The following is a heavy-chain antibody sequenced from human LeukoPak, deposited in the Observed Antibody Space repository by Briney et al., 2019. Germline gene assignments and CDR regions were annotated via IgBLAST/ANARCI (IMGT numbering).Heavy chain of an antibody. J-gene: IGHJ2*01. CDR2: IKPDGSEK. CDR3: ARRPITMVRGVDWYFDL. D-gene: IGHD3-10*01. V-gene: IGHV3-7*01. Sequence: PGGSLRLSCAASGFTFSSYWMSWVRQAPGKGLEWVANIKPDGSEKYYVDSVKGRFTISRDNAKNSLYLQMNSLRAEDTAVYYCARRPITMVRGVDWYFDLWGRGTLVTVSS. CDR1: GFTFSSYW.